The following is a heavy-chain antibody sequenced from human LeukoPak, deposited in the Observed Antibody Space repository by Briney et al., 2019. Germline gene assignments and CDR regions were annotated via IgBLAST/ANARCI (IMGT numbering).Heavy chain of an antibody. V-gene: IGHV4-34*01. J-gene: IGHJ3*02. CDR3: AMKLGIVGAPAAFDI. CDR1: GGSFSGYY. Sequence: SETLSLTCAVYGGSFSGYYWSWIRQPPGKGLEWIGEINHSGSTNYNPSLKSRVTISVDTSKNQFSLKLSSVTAADTAVYYCAMKLGIVGAPAAFDIWGQGTMVTVSS. CDR2: INHSGST. D-gene: IGHD1-26*01.